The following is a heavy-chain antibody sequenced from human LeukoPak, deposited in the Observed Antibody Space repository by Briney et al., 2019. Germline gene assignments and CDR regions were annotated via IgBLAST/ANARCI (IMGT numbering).Heavy chain of an antibody. CDR1: GFTFSDYY. D-gene: IGHD3-10*01. J-gene: IGHJ5*02. V-gene: IGHV3-11*01. CDR2: ISSSGSTI. Sequence: GGSLRLSCAASGFTFSDYYMSWIRQAPGKGLEWVSYISSSGSTIYYVDSVKGRFTISRDNAKNSLYLQMNSLRTEDTAVYYSARGPYELWFGDNWFDPWGQGTLVTVSS. CDR3: ARGPYELWFGDNWFDP.